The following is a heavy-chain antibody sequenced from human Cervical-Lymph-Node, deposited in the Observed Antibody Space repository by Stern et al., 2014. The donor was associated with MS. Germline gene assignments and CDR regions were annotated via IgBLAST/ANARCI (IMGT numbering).Heavy chain of an antibody. V-gene: IGHV4-61*02. J-gene: IGHJ5*02. Sequence: QVQLQESGPGLVKPSQTLSLTCTVSGVSISNTNYYWSWIRQPAGKGLEWIGRIYITGNSNYSPSLKSRVTMSVDTSNNHFPLRRGSVTAADTAVYYCARGWAGYRFDPWGQGTLVTVSS. CDR3: ARGWAGYRFDP. CDR2: IYITGNS. CDR1: GVSISNTNYY. D-gene: IGHD2-15*01.